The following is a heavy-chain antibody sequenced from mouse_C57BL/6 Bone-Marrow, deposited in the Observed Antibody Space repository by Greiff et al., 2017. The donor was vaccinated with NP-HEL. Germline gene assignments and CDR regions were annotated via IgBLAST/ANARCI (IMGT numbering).Heavy chain of an antibody. CDR3: ARHVYGYLLFAY. CDR2: FYPGSGSI. J-gene: IGHJ3*01. Sequence: VKVVESGAELVKPGASVKLSCKASGYTFTEYTIHWVKQRSGQGLEWIGWFYPGSGSIKYNEKFKDKATLTADKSSSTVYMELSRLTSEDSAVYFCARHVYGYLLFAYWGQGTLVTVSA. D-gene: IGHD2-2*01. CDR1: GYTFTEYT. V-gene: IGHV1-62-2*01.